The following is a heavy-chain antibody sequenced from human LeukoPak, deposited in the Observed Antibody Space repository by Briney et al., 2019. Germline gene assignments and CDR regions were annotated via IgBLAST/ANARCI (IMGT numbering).Heavy chain of an antibody. CDR3: AREGGSKGAFDI. J-gene: IGHJ3*02. V-gene: IGHV3-7*01. CDR1: GFTFSNAW. Sequence: GGSLRLSCAPSGFTFSNAWVRWVRHAPGEGLEWVANIKQDGSVIYYVDSVQGRFTISRDNDKNSLSLQMNSLRAEDTAVYYCAREGGSKGAFDIWGQGTMLTVSS. CDR2: IKQDGSVI. D-gene: IGHD1-26*01.